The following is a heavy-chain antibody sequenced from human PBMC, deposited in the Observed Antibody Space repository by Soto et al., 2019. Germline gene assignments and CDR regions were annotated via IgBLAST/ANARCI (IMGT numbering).Heavy chain of an antibody. CDR2: IWYDGSNK. V-gene: IGHV3-33*01. CDR1: GFTFSSYG. J-gene: IGHJ3*02. Sequence: GGSLRLSCAASGFTFSSYGMHWVRQAPGKGLEWVAVIWYDGSNKYYADSVKGRFTISRDNSKNTLYLQMNSLRAEDTAVYYCARETYPPVGPSAFDIWGQGTMVTVSS. CDR3: ARETYPPVGPSAFDI. D-gene: IGHD1-26*01.